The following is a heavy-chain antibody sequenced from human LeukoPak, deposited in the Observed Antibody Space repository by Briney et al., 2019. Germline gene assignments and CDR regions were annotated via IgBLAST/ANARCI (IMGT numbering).Heavy chain of an antibody. Sequence: QPGGSLRLSCAAFGLTVSDNHMSWVRQAPGKGLEWLSVIYNTGSTYYPDSVRGRFTISRDTSKNTIFLQMNIVRVEDTAVYYCAREPSSGNYNAYFDYWGQGTLVTVSS. CDR3: AREPSSGNYNAYFDY. D-gene: IGHD1-26*01. CDR2: IYNTGST. CDR1: GLTVSDNH. V-gene: IGHV3-53*01. J-gene: IGHJ4*02.